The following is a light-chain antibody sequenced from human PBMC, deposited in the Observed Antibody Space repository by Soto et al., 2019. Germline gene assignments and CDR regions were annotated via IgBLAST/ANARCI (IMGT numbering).Light chain of an antibody. CDR1: QSLNTNY. V-gene: IGKV3-20*01. CDR3: HQYDDSPRT. Sequence: EIVLTQSPGTLSLSPGERATLSCRASQSLNTNYLAWYQQKPGQAPRLLIYGACSRATDMPDWFSGSGSGTDFTVTISKLEPEDFAVYYCHQYDDSPRTFGQGTKVDI. J-gene: IGKJ1*01. CDR2: GAC.